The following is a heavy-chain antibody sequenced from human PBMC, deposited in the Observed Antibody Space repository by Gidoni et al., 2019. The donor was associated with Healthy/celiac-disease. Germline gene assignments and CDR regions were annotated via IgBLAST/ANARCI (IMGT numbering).Heavy chain of an antibody. D-gene: IGHD3-22*01. CDR2: MSWNSCSI. CDR3: AKDLYYYDSSGSIAFDI. V-gene: IGHV3-9*01. CDR1: GFTFDDYA. J-gene: IGHJ3*02. Sequence: EVQLVASGGGWVQPGRSLRLSCAASGFTFDDYAMHGVRQATGKGLECVSGMSWNSCSIGDADSVKGRFTISRDNAKNSLYLQMNSLRAEDTALYYCAKDLYYYDSSGSIAFDIWGQGTMVTVSS.